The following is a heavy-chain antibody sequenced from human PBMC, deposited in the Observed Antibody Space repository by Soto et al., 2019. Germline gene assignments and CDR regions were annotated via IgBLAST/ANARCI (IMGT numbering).Heavy chain of an antibody. D-gene: IGHD3-10*01. CDR1: GFSLSNARMS. CDR2: IFSNDAK. Sequence: QVTLKESGPVLVKPTETLTLTCTVSGFSLSNARMSVSWIRQPPGKALEWLAHIFSNDAKSYSASLKSRLTNSKDPSKSQVVLTMTNMDPVDTATYYCARIRGWGWLGPNDYWGQGTLVTVSS. J-gene: IGHJ4*02. V-gene: IGHV2-26*01. CDR3: ARIRGWGWLGPNDY.